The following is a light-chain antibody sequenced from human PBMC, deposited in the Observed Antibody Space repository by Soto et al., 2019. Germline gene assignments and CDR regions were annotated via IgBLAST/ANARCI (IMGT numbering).Light chain of an antibody. V-gene: IGKV3-20*01. CDR1: QSVNSNY. J-gene: IGKJ1*01. CDR2: GAS. Sequence: EIVLTQSPGTLSLSPGERATLSCRASQSVNSNYLAWYRRKPGQAPSLLIYGASTRATGIPGRFSGSGSGTAFPITITSLEPEDFAVDYCQKYGSSPPTFGQGTKVEIK. CDR3: QKYGSSPPT.